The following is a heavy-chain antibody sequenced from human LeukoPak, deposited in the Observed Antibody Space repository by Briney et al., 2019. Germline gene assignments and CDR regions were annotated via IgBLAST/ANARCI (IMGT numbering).Heavy chain of an antibody. D-gene: IGHD1-7*01. Sequence: GGSLRLSCAASGFTVTSHYMNWVRQAPGKGLEWVSVIYSSGSTYYAGSVKGRFTISRDYSKNTLDLQMNSLRAEDTAVYYCARVAMGTIRHCFDYWGQGTPVTVSS. CDR2: IYSSGST. J-gene: IGHJ4*02. CDR1: GFTVTSHY. V-gene: IGHV3-53*01. CDR3: ARVAMGTIRHCFDY.